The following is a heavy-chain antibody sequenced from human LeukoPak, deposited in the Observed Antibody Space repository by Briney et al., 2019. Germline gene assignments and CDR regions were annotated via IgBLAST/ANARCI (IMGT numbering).Heavy chain of an antibody. Sequence: GGSLRLSCAASGFTFSSYSMNWVRQAPGKGLEWVSSISSSSSYIYYADSVKGRFTISRDNAKNSPYLQMNSLRAEDTAVYYCARAQTVTDFDYWGQGTLVTVSS. V-gene: IGHV3-21*01. J-gene: IGHJ4*02. CDR1: GFTFSSYS. D-gene: IGHD4-4*01. CDR3: ARAQTVTDFDY. CDR2: ISSSSSYI.